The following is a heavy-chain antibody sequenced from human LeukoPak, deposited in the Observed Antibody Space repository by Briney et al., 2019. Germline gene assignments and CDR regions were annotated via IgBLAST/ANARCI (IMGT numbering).Heavy chain of an antibody. CDR2: IKQDGSEK. Sequence: AGGSLRLSCAASGFTFSNYWMSWVRQAPGKGLEWVANIKQDGSEKYYVDSVKGRFTISRDNAKNSLYLQMNSLRADDTAVYYCASHPWRSGPYYFDYWGQGTLVTVSS. J-gene: IGHJ4*02. D-gene: IGHD3-10*01. CDR1: GFTFSNYW. CDR3: ASHPWRSGPYYFDY. V-gene: IGHV3-7*01.